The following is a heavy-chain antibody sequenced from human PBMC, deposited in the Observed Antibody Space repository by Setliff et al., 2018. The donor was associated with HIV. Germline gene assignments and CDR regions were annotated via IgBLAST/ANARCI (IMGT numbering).Heavy chain of an antibody. CDR3: ARRGTTGTIYFDY. CDR2: IYHSGSA. D-gene: IGHD1-7*01. J-gene: IGHJ4*02. Sequence: LSLPCAVSGGSISSSNWWSWVRQPPGKGLEWIGEIYHSGSANYNPSLKSRVTMSIDTSQNQFSLKLTSMTAADTAVYYCARRGTTGTIYFDYWGQGTLVTVSS. CDR1: GGSISSSNW. V-gene: IGHV4-4*02.